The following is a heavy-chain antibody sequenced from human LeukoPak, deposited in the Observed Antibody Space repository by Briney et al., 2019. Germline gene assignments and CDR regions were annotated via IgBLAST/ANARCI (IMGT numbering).Heavy chain of an antibody. CDR3: ARATAAIGYPSFDY. D-gene: IGHD2-2*02. CDR1: GGSFSGYY. CDR2: INHSGST. V-gene: IGHV4-34*01. J-gene: IGHJ4*02. Sequence: SETLSLTCAVYGGSFSGYYWSWIRQPPGKGPEWIGEINHSGSTNYNPSLKSRVTISVDTSKNQFSLKLSSVTAADTAVYYCARATAAIGYPSFDYWGQGTLVTVSS.